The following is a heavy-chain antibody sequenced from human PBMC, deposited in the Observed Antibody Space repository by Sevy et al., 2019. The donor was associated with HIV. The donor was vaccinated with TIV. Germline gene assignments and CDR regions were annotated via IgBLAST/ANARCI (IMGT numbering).Heavy chain of an antibody. Sequence: GGSLRLSCAASGFTFSNYWMSWVRQAPGKGLEWVANIKQGGSEKYYVDTVKGRFTISRDNAKNSLYLQMNSLRVEDTAVYYCARGGDDGAFDIWGQGTMVTVSS. D-gene: IGHD2-21*02. CDR1: GFTFSNYW. J-gene: IGHJ3*02. CDR3: ARGGDDGAFDI. CDR2: IKQGGSEK. V-gene: IGHV3-7*01.